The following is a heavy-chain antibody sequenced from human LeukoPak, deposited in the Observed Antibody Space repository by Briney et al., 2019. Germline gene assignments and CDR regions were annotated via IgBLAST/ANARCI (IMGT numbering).Heavy chain of an antibody. CDR1: GFTFSSYG. CDR3: AKRVFGVAQFDY. D-gene: IGHD3-3*01. V-gene: IGHV3-30*02. Sequence: GGSLRLSCAASGFTFSSYGMHWVRQAPGKGLEWVAFIRYDGSNKYYADSVKGRFTISRDNSKNTLYPQMNSLRAEDTAVYYCAKRVFGVAQFDYWGQGTLVTVSS. CDR2: IRYDGSNK. J-gene: IGHJ4*02.